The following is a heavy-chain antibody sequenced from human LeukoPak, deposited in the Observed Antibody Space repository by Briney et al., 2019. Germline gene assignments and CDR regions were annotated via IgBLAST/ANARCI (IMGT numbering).Heavy chain of an antibody. D-gene: IGHD2-2*01. CDR1: GGTFSSYA. CDR3: AREGLDCSSTSCYSADY. J-gene: IGHJ4*02. CDR2: IIPIFGTA. V-gene: IGHV1-69*05. Sequence: ASVRVSCKASGGTFSSYAISWVRQAPGQGLEWMGRIIPIFGTANYAQKFQGRVTITTDESTSTAYMELSSLRSEDTAVYYCAREGLDCSSTSCYSADYWGQGTLVTVSS.